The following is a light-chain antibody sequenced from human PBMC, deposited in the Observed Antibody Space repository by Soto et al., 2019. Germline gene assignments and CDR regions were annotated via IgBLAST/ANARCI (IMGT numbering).Light chain of an antibody. CDR1: QSVSSSH. V-gene: IGKV3-20*01. J-gene: IGKJ4*01. Sequence: EIVLTQSPGTLSLSPGERATLSCRASQSVSSSHLAWYQQKPGQAPRLLIYGASSRATGIPDRFSGSGPGTDFTLTISRLEPEDFVVYYCQQYGSSPPLTFGGGTKVDIK. CDR3: QQYGSSPPLT. CDR2: GAS.